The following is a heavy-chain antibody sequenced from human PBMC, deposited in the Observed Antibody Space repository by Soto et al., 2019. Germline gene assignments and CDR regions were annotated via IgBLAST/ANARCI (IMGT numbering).Heavy chain of an antibody. V-gene: IGHV3-30-3*01. Sequence: QVQLVESGGGVVHPGRSLRLSCTASGFTFSNFAMHWVRQAPGKGLEWVAVVSFDGNNRYYADSVRGRFTISRDNSRNTVHLQMNSLRPEDTAVYFCARGVHFDFWNGHSDYWGQGTLVSVSS. CDR3: ARGVHFDFWNGHSDY. CDR2: VSFDGNNR. CDR1: GFTFSNFA. J-gene: IGHJ4*02. D-gene: IGHD3-3*01.